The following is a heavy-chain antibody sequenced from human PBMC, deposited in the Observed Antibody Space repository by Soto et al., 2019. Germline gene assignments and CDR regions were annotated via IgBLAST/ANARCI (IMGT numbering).Heavy chain of an antibody. V-gene: IGHV4-4*02. CDR2: IYHSGST. Sequence: PSETLSLTCVVSGNSISTTNCLILVRHSPGKVLEWIGEIYHSGSTNYNPSLKSRVTISVDKSKNQFSLKLSSVTAADTAVYYCARDVGYHYDGSPSGQFDFWGQGTLVTVSS. CDR1: GNSISTTNC. J-gene: IGHJ4*02. D-gene: IGHD3-22*01. CDR3: ARDVGYHYDGSPSGQFDF.